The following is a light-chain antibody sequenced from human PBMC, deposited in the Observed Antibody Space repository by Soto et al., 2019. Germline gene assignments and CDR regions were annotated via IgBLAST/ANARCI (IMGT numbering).Light chain of an antibody. CDR2: GAS. Sequence: EIVMTQSPATLSVSPGERATLSCRASQSVSSNLAWYQQKPGQAPRLLIYGASTRATGIPARFSGSGSGTESTLTISSLQSEDFAVYYCQQYYNWPPLTCGGGTKVEIK. J-gene: IGKJ4*01. V-gene: IGKV3-15*01. CDR1: QSVSSN. CDR3: QQYYNWPPLT.